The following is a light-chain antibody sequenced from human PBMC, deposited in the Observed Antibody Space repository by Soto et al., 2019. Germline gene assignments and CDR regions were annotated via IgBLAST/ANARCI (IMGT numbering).Light chain of an antibody. Sequence: IQMTQSPSSLSASVGDRVTITCRASQSISSYLNWYQQKPGKAPKLLIYAASSLQSGVPSRFSGSGSGTDFTLTISSLQPEDFATYYCQQSYSTPVFGQG. CDR2: AAS. V-gene: IGKV1-39*01. J-gene: IGKJ1*01. CDR3: QQSYSTPV. CDR1: QSISSY.